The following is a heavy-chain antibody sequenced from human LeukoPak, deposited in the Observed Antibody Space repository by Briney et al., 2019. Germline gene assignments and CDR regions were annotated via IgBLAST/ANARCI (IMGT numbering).Heavy chain of an antibody. CDR2: INPSGGST. CDR1: GYTFTGYY. J-gene: IGHJ5*02. D-gene: IGHD4-11*01. CDR3: ARVLQQYNWFDP. V-gene: IGHV1-46*01. Sequence: ASVKVSCKASGYTFTGYYIHWVRQAPGQGLEWMGIINPSGGSTSYAQKFQGRVTMTRDTSTSTVYMELSSLRSEDTAVYYCARVLQQYNWFDPWGQGTLVTVSS.